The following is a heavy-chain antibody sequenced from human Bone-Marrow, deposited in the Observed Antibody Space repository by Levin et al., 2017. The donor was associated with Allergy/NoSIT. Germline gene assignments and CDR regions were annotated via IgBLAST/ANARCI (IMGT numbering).Heavy chain of an antibody. CDR3: ARRAGTRIFDF. Sequence: GGSLRLSCKGSGYIFTNYWIVWVRQMPGKGLEWMGSIHPDDSDTRYDPSFQGHVTISSDKSISTAYVQWSGLRASDSAIYYCARRAGTRIFDFWGQGTLVTVSS. CDR2: IHPDDSDT. V-gene: IGHV5-51*01. J-gene: IGHJ4*02. D-gene: IGHD1-7*01. CDR1: GYIFTNYW.